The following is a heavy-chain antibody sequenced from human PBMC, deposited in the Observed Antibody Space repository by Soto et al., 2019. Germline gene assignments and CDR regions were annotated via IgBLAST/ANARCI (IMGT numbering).Heavy chain of an antibody. CDR3: TKGGIPRRYNIPKVDFDC. J-gene: IGHJ4*02. V-gene: IGHV3-23*01. Sequence: EVHLLESGGDLVQRGGSLRLSCAASGFIFNNYAMSWVRQAPGKGLEWVSAISGSGATTYYPDSVKGHFTISRDNSKNTLYLQMNNLRAEDTAVYYCTKGGIPRRYNIPKVDFDCWGQGSLVTVSS. D-gene: IGHD1-1*01. CDR1: GFIFNNYA. CDR2: ISGSGATT.